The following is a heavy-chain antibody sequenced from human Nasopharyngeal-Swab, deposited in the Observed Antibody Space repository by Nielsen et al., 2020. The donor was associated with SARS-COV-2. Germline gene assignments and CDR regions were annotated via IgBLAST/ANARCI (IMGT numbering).Heavy chain of an antibody. CDR3: ARRDCSSTSCSHYYYYGMDV. V-gene: IGHV5-10-1*01. Sequence: GESLKISCKGSGYSFTSYWISWVRQMPGKGLEWMGRIDPSDSYTNYSPSFQGHVTISADKSISTAYLQWSSRKASDTAMYYCARRDCSSTSCSHYYYYGMDVWGQGTTVTVSS. CDR2: IDPSDSYT. D-gene: IGHD2-2*01. CDR1: GYSFTSYW. J-gene: IGHJ6*02.